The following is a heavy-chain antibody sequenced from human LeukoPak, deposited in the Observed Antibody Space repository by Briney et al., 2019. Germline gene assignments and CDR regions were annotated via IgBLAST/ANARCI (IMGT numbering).Heavy chain of an antibody. CDR1: GXTFSSYT. CDR2: ISSSSSTI. D-gene: IGHD3-22*01. V-gene: IGHV3-48*02. J-gene: IGHJ4*02. CDR3: ARDDSSGYFPRY. Sequence: PGGSLRLSCAASGXTFSSYTMTWVRQAPGKGLEWVSYISSSSSTIYYADSVKGRFAISRDNAKNSLYLQMNSLRDEDTAVYYCARDDSSGYFPRYWGQGTLVTVSS.